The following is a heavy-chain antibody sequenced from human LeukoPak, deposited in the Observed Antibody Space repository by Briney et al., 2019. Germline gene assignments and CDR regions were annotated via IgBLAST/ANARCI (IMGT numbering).Heavy chain of an antibody. J-gene: IGHJ5*02. CDR2: ISGSGGST. Sequence: HPGGSQRLSCAASGFTFSSYAMSWVRQAPGKGLEWVSAISGSGGSTYYADSVKGRFTISRDNSKNTLYLQMNSLRAEDTAVYYCAKDALSSRLTNDPFGWFDPWGQGTLVTVSS. V-gene: IGHV3-23*01. D-gene: IGHD6-13*01. CDR1: GFTFSSYA. CDR3: AKDALSSRLTNDPFGWFDP.